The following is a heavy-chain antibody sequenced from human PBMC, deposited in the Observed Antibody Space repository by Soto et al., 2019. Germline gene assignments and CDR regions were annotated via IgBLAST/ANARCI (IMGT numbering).Heavy chain of an antibody. Sequence: QVQLQESGPGLVKPSQTLSLTCTVSGGSISSGGYYWSWIRQHPGKGLEWIGYIYYSGSTYYNPYLTSRVTIAADTSKTQFSLKLSSVTAADTDVYYCARAQVRDYYVSSGYSNAFDPWGQGTLVTVSS. CDR3: ARAQVRDYYVSSGYSNAFDP. J-gene: IGHJ5*02. D-gene: IGHD3-22*01. CDR1: GGSISSGGYY. CDR2: IYYSGST. V-gene: IGHV4-31*03.